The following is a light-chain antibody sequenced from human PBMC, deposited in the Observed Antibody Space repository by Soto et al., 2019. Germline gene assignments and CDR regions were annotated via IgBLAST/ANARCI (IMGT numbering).Light chain of an antibody. Sequence: DIQMTQSPSTLSASVGDRGTITCRASQSVSSWLAWYQQKPGKAPKLLIYDASNLESGVPSRFSGSGSGTEFTLTISSLQPDDFATYYCQQYNKYSWTFGQGTKVEVK. CDR3: QQYNKYSWT. J-gene: IGKJ1*01. CDR1: QSVSSW. CDR2: DAS. V-gene: IGKV1-5*01.